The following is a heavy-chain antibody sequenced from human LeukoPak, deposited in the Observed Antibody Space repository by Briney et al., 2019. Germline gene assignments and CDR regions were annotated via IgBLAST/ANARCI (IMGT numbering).Heavy chain of an antibody. V-gene: IGHV1-24*01. CDR1: GYTLTEFS. J-gene: IGHJ4*02. Sequence: GASVTVSCKVYGYTLTEFSMHWVRQAPGKGLEWMGGSDPEDGETFYTQKLQGRVTMTEDTSTHTAYMEVSGLKSEDTAVYYCAINSGSYLGYWGQGTLVTVSS. CDR2: SDPEDGET. D-gene: IGHD1-26*01. CDR3: AINSGSYLGY.